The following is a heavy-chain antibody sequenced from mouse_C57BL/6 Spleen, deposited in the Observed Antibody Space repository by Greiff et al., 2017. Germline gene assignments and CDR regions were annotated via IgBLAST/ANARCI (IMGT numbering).Heavy chain of an antibody. CDR1: GYSITSGYY. CDR3: ARDPGDDYFVYFEY. CDR2: ISYDGSN. J-gene: IGHJ2*01. D-gene: IGHD2-4*01. V-gene: IGHV3-6*01. Sequence: EVQRVESGPGLVKPSQSLSLTCSVTGYSITSGYYWNWIRQFPGNKLEWMGYISYDGSNNYNPSLKNRISITLDTSKNQFFLKLNSVTTEDTATYYCARDPGDDYFVYFEYWGQGTTLTVSS.